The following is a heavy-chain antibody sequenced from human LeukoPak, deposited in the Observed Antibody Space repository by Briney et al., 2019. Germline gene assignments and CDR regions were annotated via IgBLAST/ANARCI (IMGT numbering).Heavy chain of an antibody. J-gene: IGHJ3*02. D-gene: IGHD3-16*01. CDR2: INHSGIT. CDR3: ARGSPTGLGGHDAFDI. V-gene: IGHV4-34*01. CDR1: GGSLSAYY. Sequence: SETLSLTCGISGGSLSAYYWNWIRQPPGKGLEWIGEINHSGITDHNPSLKSRVTISLDTSKNQFSLKLSSVTAADTAVYYCARGSPTGLGGHDAFDIWGQGTMVTVSS.